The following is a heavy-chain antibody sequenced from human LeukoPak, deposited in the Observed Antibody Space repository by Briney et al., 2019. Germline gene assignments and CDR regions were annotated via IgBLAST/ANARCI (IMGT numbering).Heavy chain of an antibody. CDR1: GGLISISTYY. V-gene: IGHV4-39*07. D-gene: IGHD1-1*01. J-gene: IGHJ4*02. CDR2: IYYSGTT. CDR3: ARGGGWGNWNDAVDY. Sequence: SETLSLTCTVSGGLISISTYYWGWIRQPPGKGLEWIGSIYYSGTTHYNPSLKSRVTIAVDTSKNQFSLKVSSVTAADTAVYYCARGGGWGNWNDAVDYWGQGTLVTVSS.